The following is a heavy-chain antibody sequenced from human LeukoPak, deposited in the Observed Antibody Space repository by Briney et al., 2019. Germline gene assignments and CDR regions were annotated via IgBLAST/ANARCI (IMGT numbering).Heavy chain of an antibody. CDR1: GFTFSSYA. J-gene: IGHJ4*02. V-gene: IGHV3-23*01. D-gene: IGHD4-23*01. CDR2: ISGSGGST. Sequence: GSLRLSCAASGFTFSSYAMSWVRQAPGKGLEWVSAISGSGGSTYYADSVKGRFTISRDNSKNTLYLQMNSLRAEDTAVYYCAKGTNYGGNSYHGYWGQGTLVTVSS. CDR3: AKGTNYGGNSYHGY.